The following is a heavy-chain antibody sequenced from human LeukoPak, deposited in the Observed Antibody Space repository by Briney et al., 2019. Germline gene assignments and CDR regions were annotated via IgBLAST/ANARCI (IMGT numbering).Heavy chain of an antibody. J-gene: IGHJ4*02. V-gene: IGHV4-59*11. D-gene: IGHD5-18*01. CDR1: GGSISRHY. CDR3: ATVKRGNIFGFFDF. Sequence: SETLSLTCTVSGGSISRHYWSWVRQPPGKGLEWIGYVLDNVRTKDNPSLNSRFTLSADTSKNQFSLRLTSVTAADTAVYYCATVKRGNIFGFFDFWGQGILVTASS. CDR2: VLDNVRT.